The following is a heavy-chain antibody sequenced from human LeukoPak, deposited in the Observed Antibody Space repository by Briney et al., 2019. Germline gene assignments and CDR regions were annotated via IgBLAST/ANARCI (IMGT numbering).Heavy chain of an antibody. D-gene: IGHD6-6*01. Sequence: GGSLRLSCAASGFTFSSYAMSWVRQAPGKGLEWVSAISGSGGSTYYADSVKGRFTISRDNSKNTLYLQMNSLRAEDTAVYYCAREYSSSRGGGWFDPWGQGTLVTVSS. CDR1: GFTFSSYA. V-gene: IGHV3-23*01. CDR2: ISGSGGST. J-gene: IGHJ5*02. CDR3: AREYSSSRGGGWFDP.